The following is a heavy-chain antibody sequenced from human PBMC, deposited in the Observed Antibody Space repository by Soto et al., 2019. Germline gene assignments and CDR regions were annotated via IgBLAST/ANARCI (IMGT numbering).Heavy chain of an antibody. J-gene: IGHJ1*01. D-gene: IGHD2-15*01. CDR1: GFTFSAYW. CDR3: ALGGYCSGGGCLYQH. V-gene: IGHV3-7*03. CDR2: MKPDGSDT. Sequence: VQLVESGGDLVRPGGSLRLSCAASGFTFSAYWMNWVRQAPGKGLEWVASMKPDGSDTYYADSVKGRFSISRDNAQRSLFLQMNDVRVEDTAVYYCALGGYCSGGGCLYQHWGQGTLLTVSS.